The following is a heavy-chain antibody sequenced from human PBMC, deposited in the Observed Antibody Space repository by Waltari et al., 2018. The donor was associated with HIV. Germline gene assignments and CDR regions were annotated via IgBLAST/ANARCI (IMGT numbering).Heavy chain of an antibody. V-gene: IGHV1-69*01. D-gene: IGHD4-17*01. J-gene: IGHJ4*02. CDR1: GATSRTYT. Sequence: QVQLVQSRAEVKKPGPSVQVSCRASGATSRTYTISWVRQAPGQGLEWMGGITPIFKTTKYAQKFQGRVTLTADESTRTTYMELTSLRSDDTAMYYCARNGDYAPAYWGQGTLVTVSS. CDR2: ITPIFKTT. CDR3: ARNGDYAPAY.